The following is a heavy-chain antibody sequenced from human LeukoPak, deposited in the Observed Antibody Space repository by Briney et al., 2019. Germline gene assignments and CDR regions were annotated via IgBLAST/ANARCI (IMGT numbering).Heavy chain of an antibody. CDR1: GFTFSSYA. CDR3: AKVVTDHEHYYDSSGYYLHYFDY. J-gene: IGHJ4*02. Sequence: PGGSLRLSCAASGFTFSSYAMSWVRQAPGKGLEWVSAISGSGGSTYYADSVKGRFTISRDNSKNTLYLQMNSLRAEDTAVYYCAKVVTDHEHYYDSSGYYLHYFDYWGRGTLVTVSS. D-gene: IGHD3-22*01. V-gene: IGHV3-23*01. CDR2: ISGSGGST.